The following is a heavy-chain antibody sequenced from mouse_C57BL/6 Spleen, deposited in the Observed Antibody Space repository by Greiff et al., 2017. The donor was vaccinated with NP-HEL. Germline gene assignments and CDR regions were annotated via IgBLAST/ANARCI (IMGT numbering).Heavy chain of an antibody. Sequence: VQLQQPGAELVKPGASVKLSCKASGYTFTSYWMQWVKQRPGQGLEWIGEIDPSDSYTNYNQKFKGKATLTVDTSSSTAYMQLSSLTSDDSAVYYCASVGGSSSYWGQGTTLTVSS. CDR2: IDPSDSYT. D-gene: IGHD1-1*01. J-gene: IGHJ2*01. CDR3: ASVGGSSSY. CDR1: GYTFTSYW. V-gene: IGHV1-50*01.